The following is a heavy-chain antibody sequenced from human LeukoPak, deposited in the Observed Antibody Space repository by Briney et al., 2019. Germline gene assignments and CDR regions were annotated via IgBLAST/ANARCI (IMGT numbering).Heavy chain of an antibody. Sequence: GGSLRLSCAVSGLSFSNYWMNWVRQAPGKGLVWVARTNLHGTTVDYADSVKGRFTTSRDNAKNTLFLQMNSLRAEDTAVYYCASGYTYVRLGDHWGQGTLVTVSS. D-gene: IGHD5-18*01. V-gene: IGHV3-74*01. J-gene: IGHJ4*02. CDR3: ASGYTYVRLGDH. CDR2: TNLHGTTV. CDR1: GLSFSNYW.